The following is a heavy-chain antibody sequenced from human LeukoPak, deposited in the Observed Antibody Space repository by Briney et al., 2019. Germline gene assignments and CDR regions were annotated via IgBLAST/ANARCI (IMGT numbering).Heavy chain of an antibody. CDR3: ARDSYRRVGMDV. V-gene: IGHV4-59*01. CDR2: IYYSGST. J-gene: IGHJ6*02. CDR1: GGSISSYY. Sequence: SETLSLTCTVSGGSISSYYWSWIRQPPGKGLEWIGYIYYSGSTNYNPSLKSRVTISVDTSKNQFSLKLSSVTAADTAVYYCARDSYRRVGMDVWGQGTTVTVSS.